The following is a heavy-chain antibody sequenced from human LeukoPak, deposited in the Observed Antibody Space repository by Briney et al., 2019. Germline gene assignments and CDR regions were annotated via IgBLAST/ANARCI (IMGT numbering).Heavy chain of an antibody. CDR3: ARRGLGTTQRYFEY. CDR1: GYTFTDYD. J-gene: IGHJ4*02. D-gene: IGHD1-7*01. CDR2: ISAYNGHT. Sequence: ASVKVSCKASGYTFTDYDITWVRQAPGQGLEWMGWISAYNGHTNYAQKLQGRITVTTDTPTSTSYMELRSLRSDDTAVYYCARRGLGTTQRYFEYWGQGTLVIVSS. V-gene: IGHV1-18*01.